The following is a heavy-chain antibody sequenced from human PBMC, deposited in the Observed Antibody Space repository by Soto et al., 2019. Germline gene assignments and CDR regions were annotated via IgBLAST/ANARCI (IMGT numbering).Heavy chain of an antibody. J-gene: IGHJ4*02. Sequence: QVPLQESGPRLVSPSGTLSLTCTVSSGSISTANWWSWVRQPPGRGLEWIGEIYHSGSTNYNLSLRSRVTLSVDKAMNLFSLRLSSVTAADTATYYCARRGGGVVLAATTPFDYWGQGTLVTVSS. CDR3: ARRGGGVVLAATTPFDY. V-gene: IGHV4-4*02. CDR2: IYHSGST. CDR1: SGSISTANW. D-gene: IGHD2-15*01.